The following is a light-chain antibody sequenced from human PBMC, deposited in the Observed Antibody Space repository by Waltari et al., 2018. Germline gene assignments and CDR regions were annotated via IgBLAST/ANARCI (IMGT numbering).Light chain of an antibody. Sequence: EIVMTQSPATLSVSPGARATLSCRASQSVSSNLAWDQQKPGQAPRLRIYDGSTRATGIPARFSGSASGTEFTLTISSLQAEDVAVYYCQQYYSSPRTFGGGTKVEIK. J-gene: IGKJ4*01. CDR2: DGS. CDR3: QQYYSSPRT. CDR1: QSVSSN. V-gene: IGKV3-15*01.